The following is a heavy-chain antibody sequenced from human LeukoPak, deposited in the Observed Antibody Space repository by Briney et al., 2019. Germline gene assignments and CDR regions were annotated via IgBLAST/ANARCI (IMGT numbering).Heavy chain of an antibody. CDR3: ARQGYSVYDDRGPFDY. V-gene: IGHV4-38-2*01. CDR2: IFYSGST. J-gene: IGHJ4*02. Sequence: PGGSLRLFCAASGFSFSDYYMSWIRQPPGKGLEWIGSIFYSGSTYYNPSLKSRVTISVDTSKNQFSLWLSSVTAADTAVYYCARQGYSVYDDRGPFDYWGQGTLVTVSS. CDR1: GFSFSDYY. D-gene: IGHD5/OR15-5a*01.